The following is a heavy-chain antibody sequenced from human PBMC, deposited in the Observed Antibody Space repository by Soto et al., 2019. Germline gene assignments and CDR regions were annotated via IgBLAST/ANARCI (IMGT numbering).Heavy chain of an antibody. J-gene: IGHJ4*01. CDR1: GFTFDDYT. Sequence: PGGSLRLSCAASGFTFDDYTMHWVRQAPGKGLEWVSLISWDGGSTYYADSVKGRFTISRDNSKNTLYLQMNSLRVEDTAVYYCAKARGADSGYPECWGHGTLVTISS. CDR3: AKARGADSGYPEC. D-gene: IGHD5-12*01. V-gene: IGHV3-43*01. CDR2: ISWDGGST.